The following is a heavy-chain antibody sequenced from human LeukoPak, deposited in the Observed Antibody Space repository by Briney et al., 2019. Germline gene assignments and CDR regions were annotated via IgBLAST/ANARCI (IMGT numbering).Heavy chain of an antibody. V-gene: IGHV4-61*02. CDR2: IYTSGST. Sequence: SETLSLTCTVSGGSISSGSYYWSWIRQPAGKGLEWIGRIYTSGSTNYNPSLKSRVTISVDTSKNQFSLKLSSVTAADTAVYYCARAGRSSYYYYYMDVWGKGTTVTISS. D-gene: IGHD2-2*01. CDR1: GGSISSGSYY. CDR3: ARAGRSSYYYYYMDV. J-gene: IGHJ6*03.